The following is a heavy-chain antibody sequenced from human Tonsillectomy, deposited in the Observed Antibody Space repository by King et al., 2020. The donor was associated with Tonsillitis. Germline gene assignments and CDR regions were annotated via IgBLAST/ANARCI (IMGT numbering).Heavy chain of an antibody. CDR1: GGSIRNSSYY. D-gene: IGHD3-9*01. Sequence: QLQESGPGLVKPSETLSLTCIVSGGSIRNSSYYWGWIRQPPGKGLEWIGSIYYSGSTYYNPSLKSRVTISVDTSKNQFSLKLGSVTAADTAVYYCAGMAHPGLSPVFDYWGQGTLVTVSS. CDR3: AGMAHPGLSPVFDY. J-gene: IGHJ4*02. V-gene: IGHV4-39*01. CDR2: IYYSGST.